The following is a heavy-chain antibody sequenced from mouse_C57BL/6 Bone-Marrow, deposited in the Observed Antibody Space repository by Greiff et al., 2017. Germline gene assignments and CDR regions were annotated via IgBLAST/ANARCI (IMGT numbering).Heavy chain of an antibody. CDR1: GYAFSSSW. J-gene: IGHJ4*01. D-gene: IGHD2-5*01. Sequence: QVQLKQSGPELVKPGASVKISCKASGYAFSSSWMNWVKQRPGKGLEWIGRIYPGDGDPNYNGKLKGKATLTADKSSSTAYMQLSSLTSEDSSVYFCARWGNYSNYCAMDYWGQGTSVTVSS. CDR3: ARWGNYSNYCAMDY. CDR2: IYPGDGDP. V-gene: IGHV1-82*01.